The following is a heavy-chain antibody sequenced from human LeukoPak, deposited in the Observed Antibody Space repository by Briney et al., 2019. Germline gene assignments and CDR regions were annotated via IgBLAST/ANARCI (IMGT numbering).Heavy chain of an antibody. Sequence: SETLSLTCAVYGGSFSGYYWSWIRQPPGKGLEWIGEINHSGSTNYNPSLKSRVTISVDTSKNQFSLKLSSVTAADTAVYYCARSEWLLAPLRSGNFDYWGQGTLVTVSS. CDR2: INHSGST. CDR1: GGSFSGYY. J-gene: IGHJ4*02. V-gene: IGHV4-34*01. CDR3: ARSEWLLAPLRSGNFDY. D-gene: IGHD3-3*01.